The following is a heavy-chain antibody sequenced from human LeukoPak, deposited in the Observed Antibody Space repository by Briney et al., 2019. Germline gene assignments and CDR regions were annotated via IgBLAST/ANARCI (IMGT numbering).Heavy chain of an antibody. CDR1: GFTFSSHA. Sequence: GGSLRLSCAASGFTFSSHAMSWVRQAPGKGLEWVSAISGSGGSTYYADSVKGRFTISRDDSKNTLYLQMNSLRAEDTAVYYCAKTPIYDFWSGYYTGPCDYWGQGTLVTVSS. D-gene: IGHD3-3*01. J-gene: IGHJ4*02. V-gene: IGHV3-23*01. CDR3: AKTPIYDFWSGYYTGPCDY. CDR2: ISGSGGST.